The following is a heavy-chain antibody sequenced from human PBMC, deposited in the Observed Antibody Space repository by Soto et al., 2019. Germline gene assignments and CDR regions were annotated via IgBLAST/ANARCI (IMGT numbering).Heavy chain of an antibody. Sequence: QVVLLQSGAEVKEPGSSVRVSCQVSGRTFTTFAFSWVRQAPGHGPEWMGGIVVDSNTAEYSQRFQDRVTITADTSTDTLYMELGSLTFEDTAVYYCARAIKRWEVNYYFDFWGQGTLVTVSS. CDR3: ARAIKRWEVNYYFDF. V-gene: IGHV1-69*06. J-gene: IGHJ4*02. CDR2: IVVDSNTA. CDR1: GRTFTTFA. D-gene: IGHD1-26*01.